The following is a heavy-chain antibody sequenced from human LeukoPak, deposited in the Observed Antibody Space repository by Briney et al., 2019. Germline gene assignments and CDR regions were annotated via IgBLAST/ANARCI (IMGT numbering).Heavy chain of an antibody. Sequence: SETLSLTCTVSGGSISSYYWSWIRQPPGKGLEWIGYIYYSGSTNYNPSLKSRVTISVDTSKNQFSLKLSSVTAADTAVYYCARSPPAASFDYWGQGTLVTVSS. D-gene: IGHD2-2*01. CDR1: GGSISSYY. J-gene: IGHJ4*02. CDR3: ARSPPAASFDY. V-gene: IGHV4-59*01. CDR2: IYYSGST.